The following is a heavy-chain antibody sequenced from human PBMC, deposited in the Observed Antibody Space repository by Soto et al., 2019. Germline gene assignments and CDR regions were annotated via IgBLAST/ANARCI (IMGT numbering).Heavy chain of an antibody. Sequence: GGSLRLSCAASGFTFISYAMSWVRQAPGKGLEWVSAISGSGGSTYYADSVKGRFTISRDNSKNTLYLQMNSLGAEDTAVYYCAKGRYLPNWFDPWGQGALVTVSS. CDR3: AKGRYLPNWFDP. CDR1: GFTFISYA. D-gene: IGHD1-1*01. J-gene: IGHJ5*02. CDR2: ISGSGGST. V-gene: IGHV3-23*01.